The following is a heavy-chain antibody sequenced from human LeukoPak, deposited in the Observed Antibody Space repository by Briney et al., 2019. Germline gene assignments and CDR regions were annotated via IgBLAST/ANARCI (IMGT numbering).Heavy chain of an antibody. V-gene: IGHV1-18*01. D-gene: IGHD2-2*01. CDR1: GYTFTSYG. CDR3: ARDKRGYCSSTSCYHESFDY. CDR2: ISADNGNT. Sequence: ASVKVSCKASGYTFTSYGISWVRQAPGQGLEWMGWISADNGNTNYAQKLQGRVTMTTDTSTSTAYMELRSLRSDDTAVYYCARDKRGYCSSTSCYHESFDYWGQGTLVTVSS. J-gene: IGHJ4*02.